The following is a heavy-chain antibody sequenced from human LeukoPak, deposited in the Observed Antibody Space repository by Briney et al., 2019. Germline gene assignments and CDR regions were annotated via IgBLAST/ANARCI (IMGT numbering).Heavy chain of an antibody. CDR3: ARDYKYAFDN. CDR2: IGISSGNT. CDR1: GFMFSDYS. V-gene: IGHV3-48*01. J-gene: IGHJ4*02. Sequence: GGSLRLSCAASGFMFSDYSMNCVRQAPGRGLEWISYIGISSGNTKYADSVKGRFTISGDKDRNSLYLQMNSLRVEDTAAYYCARDYKYAFDNWGQGTLVTVSS. D-gene: IGHD5-24*01.